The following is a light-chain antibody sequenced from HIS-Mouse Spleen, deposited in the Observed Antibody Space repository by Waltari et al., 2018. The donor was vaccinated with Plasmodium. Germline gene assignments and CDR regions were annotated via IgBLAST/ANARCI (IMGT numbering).Light chain of an antibody. CDR2: EDS. CDR1: ALPKKY. Sequence: SYELTQPPSVSVSPGQTARITCSGDALPKKYAYWYQRKSGQAPVLVIYEDSKRPSGIPVRFSGSSSWTMATLTISGAQVEDEADYYCYSTDSSGNHRVFGGGTKLTVL. V-gene: IGLV3-10*01. CDR3: YSTDSSGNHRV. J-gene: IGLJ3*02.